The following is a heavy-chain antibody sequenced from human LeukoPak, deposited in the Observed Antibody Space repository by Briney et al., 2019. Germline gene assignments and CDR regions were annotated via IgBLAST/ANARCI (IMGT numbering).Heavy chain of an antibody. J-gene: IGHJ4*02. CDR3: ARDYRSYVGATGY. V-gene: IGHV1-2*02. CDR2: INPNSGGT. Sequence: ASVKVSCKASGYTFTGYYMHWVRQAPGQGLEWMGWINPNSGGTNYAQKFQGRVTMTRDTSISTAYMELSRLRSDDTAVYYCARDYRSYVGATGYWGQGTLVTVSS. D-gene: IGHD1-26*01. CDR1: GYTFTGYY.